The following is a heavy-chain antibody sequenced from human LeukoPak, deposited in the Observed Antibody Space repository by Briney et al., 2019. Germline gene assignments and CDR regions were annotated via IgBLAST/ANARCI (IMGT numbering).Heavy chain of an antibody. CDR1: GGSFSSYY. J-gene: IGHJ4*02. D-gene: IGHD1-26*01. CDR3: ARGLSGSYYHFDY. CDR2: INHSGST. V-gene: IGHV4-34*01. Sequence: PSETLSLTCAVYGGSFSSYYWSWIRQPPGKGLEWIGEINHSGSTNYNPSLKSRVTISVDPSKNQFSLKLSSVTAADTAVYYCARGLSGSYYHFDYWGQGTLVTVSS.